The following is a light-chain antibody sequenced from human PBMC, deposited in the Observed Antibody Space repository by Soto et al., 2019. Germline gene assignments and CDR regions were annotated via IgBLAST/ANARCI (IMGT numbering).Light chain of an antibody. J-gene: IGKJ1*01. CDR1: QSLLYTSNNKNY. V-gene: IGKV4-1*01. Sequence: DIVMTQSPDSLAVSLGERATINCKSSQSLLYTSNNKNYLSWYQKKPGLPPKMLLYWASTRESGVPDRFTGSGSGTNFTLTISSLQAEDVALYYCQQYYTFPRTFGQGSKVEI. CDR2: WAS. CDR3: QQYYTFPRT.